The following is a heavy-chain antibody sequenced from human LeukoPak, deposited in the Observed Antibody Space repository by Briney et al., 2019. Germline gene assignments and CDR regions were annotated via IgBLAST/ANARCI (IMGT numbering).Heavy chain of an antibody. CDR3: ARAIVVVPAASFREPDDY. CDR2: ISYDGSNK. V-gene: IGHV3-30*01. Sequence: PGRSLRLSCAASGFTFSSYAMHWVRQAPGKGLEWVAVISYDGSNKYYADSVKGRFTISRDNSKNTLYLQMNSLRAEDTAVYYCARAIVVVPAASFREPDDYWGQGTLVTVSS. J-gene: IGHJ4*02. D-gene: IGHD2-2*01. CDR1: GFTFSSYA.